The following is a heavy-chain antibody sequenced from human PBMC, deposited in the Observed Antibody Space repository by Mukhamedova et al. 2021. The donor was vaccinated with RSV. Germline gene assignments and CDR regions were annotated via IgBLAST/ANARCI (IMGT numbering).Heavy chain of an antibody. D-gene: IGHD3-16*02. Sequence: GLEWMGGIIPIFGTANYAQKFQGRVTITADESTSTAYMELSSLRSEDTAVYYCARGSPITFGGVIAPDLDYWGQGTLVTVAS. V-gene: IGHV1-69*01. CDR3: ARGSPITFGGVIAPDLDY. J-gene: IGHJ4*02. CDR2: IIPIFGTA.